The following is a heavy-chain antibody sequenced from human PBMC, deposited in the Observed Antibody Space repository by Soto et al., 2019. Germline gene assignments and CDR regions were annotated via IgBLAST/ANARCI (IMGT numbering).Heavy chain of an antibody. CDR3: ARVADILTGYYFDY. CDR1: GGTFSSYT. J-gene: IGHJ4*02. CDR2: IIPILGIA. Sequence: QVQLVQSGAEVKKPGSSVKVSCKASGGTFSSYTISWVRQAPGQGLEWMGRIIPILGIANYAQKFQGRVTXXAXQXXSTAYLELSSLRSEDTAVYYCARVADILTGYYFDYWGQGTLVTVSS. V-gene: IGHV1-69*02. D-gene: IGHD3-9*01.